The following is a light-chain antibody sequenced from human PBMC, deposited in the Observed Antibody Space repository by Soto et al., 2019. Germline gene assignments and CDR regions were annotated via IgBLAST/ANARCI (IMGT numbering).Light chain of an antibody. CDR3: QQRSNWPLT. CDR1: QSVSSY. V-gene: IGKV3-11*01. Sequence: EIVLTQNPATLSLSPRERATLSCRASQSVSSYLAWYQQKPGQAPRLLIYDASNRATGIPARFSGSGSGTDFTLTISSLEPEDFAVYYCQQRSNWPLTFGGGTKVEIK. CDR2: DAS. J-gene: IGKJ4*01.